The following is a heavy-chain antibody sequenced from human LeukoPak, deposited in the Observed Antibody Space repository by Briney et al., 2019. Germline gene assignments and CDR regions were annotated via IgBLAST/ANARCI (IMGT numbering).Heavy chain of an antibody. CDR3: ARHRGGATLLYYFDY. V-gene: IGHV5-51*01. CDR1: GYSFTSYW. J-gene: IGHJ4*02. D-gene: IGHD1-26*01. Sequence: GEPLKISCKGSGYSFTSYWIGWVRQMPGKGLEWMGIIYPGDSDTRYSPSFQGQVTISADKSISTAYLQWSSLKASDTAMYYCARHRGGATLLYYFDYWGQGTLVTVSS. CDR2: IYPGDSDT.